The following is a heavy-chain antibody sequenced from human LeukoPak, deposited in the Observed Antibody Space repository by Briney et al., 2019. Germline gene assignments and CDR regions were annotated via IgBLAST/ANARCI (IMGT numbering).Heavy chain of an antibody. CDR1: GGTFSSYA. CDR3: ARNPEWELLFAFDY. J-gene: IGHJ4*02. Sequence: GASVKVSCKASGGTFSSYAISWVRQAPGQGLEWMGRIIPIFGTANYAQKFQGRVTITTDESTSTAYMELSSLRSEDTAVYYCARNPEWELLFAFDYWGQGTLVTVSS. V-gene: IGHV1-69*05. CDR2: IIPIFGTA. D-gene: IGHD1-26*01.